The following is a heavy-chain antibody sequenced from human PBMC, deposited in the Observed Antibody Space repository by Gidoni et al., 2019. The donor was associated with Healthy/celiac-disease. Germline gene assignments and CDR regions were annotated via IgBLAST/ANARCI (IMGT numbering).Heavy chain of an antibody. V-gene: IGHV1-8*01. CDR1: GYTFTSYD. J-gene: IGHJ4*02. CDR3: ARGTQIDDYYDSSGPSDY. Sequence: QVQLVQSGAEVKKPGASVKVSRKASGYTFTSYDINWVRQATGQGLEWMGWMNPNSGNTGYAQKFQGRVTMTRNTSISTAYMELSSLRSEDTAVYYCARGTQIDDYYDSSGPSDYWGQGTLVTVSS. CDR2: MNPNSGNT. D-gene: IGHD3-22*01.